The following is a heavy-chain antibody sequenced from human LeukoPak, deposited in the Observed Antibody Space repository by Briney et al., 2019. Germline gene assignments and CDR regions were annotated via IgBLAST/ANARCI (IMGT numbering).Heavy chain of an antibody. CDR2: IYSDNT. Sequence: GGSLRLSCTVSGFTVSSNSMSWVRQAPGKGLEWVSFIYSDNTHYSDSVKGRFTISRDNSKNTLYLQMNSLRAEDTAVYYCARRAGAYSHPYDYWAREPWSPSP. V-gene: IGHV3-53*01. CDR1: GFTVSSNS. CDR3: ARRAGAYSHPYDY. D-gene: IGHD4/OR15-4a*01. J-gene: IGHJ4*02.